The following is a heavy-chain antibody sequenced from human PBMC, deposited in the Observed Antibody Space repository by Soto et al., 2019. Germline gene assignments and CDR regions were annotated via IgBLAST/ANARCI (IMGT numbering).Heavy chain of an antibody. V-gene: IGHV1-69*13. CDR1: GGTFSSYA. Sequence: AVKVSCKTSGGTFSSYAISWVGQAPGQGLEGMGGIIPIFGTANYAQKFQGRVTITADESTSTADMELSSLRSEDTAVYYCARDSTVYGDYCFDYWGQGTMVTVP. J-gene: IGHJ4*02. CDR3: ARDSTVYGDYCFDY. CDR2: IIPIFGTA. D-gene: IGHD4-17*01.